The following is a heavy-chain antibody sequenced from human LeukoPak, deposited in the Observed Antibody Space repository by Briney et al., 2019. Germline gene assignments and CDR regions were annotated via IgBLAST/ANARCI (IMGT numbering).Heavy chain of an antibody. J-gene: IGHJ3*02. D-gene: IGHD3-10*01. CDR3: ARHQPDRGVHYGAFDI. CDR2: ISYSGST. CDR1: GDSINSYF. V-gene: IGHV4-59*08. Sequence: SETLSLTCSVSGDSINSYFWNWIRQAPGKGLEWIGSISYSGSTSYNPSLKSRLTMSLGTSKKQFSLKLTSVTAADTAVYYCARHQPDRGVHYGAFDIWGQGRMVTVSS.